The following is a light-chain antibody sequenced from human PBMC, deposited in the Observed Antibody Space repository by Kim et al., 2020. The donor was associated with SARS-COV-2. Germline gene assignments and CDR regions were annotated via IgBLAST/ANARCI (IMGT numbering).Light chain of an antibody. Sequence: ELTQPPSASGTPGQRVTISCSGSSSNIGKNTVNWYQHLPGTAPKLLIYSNNQRPSGVPDRFSGSKSGTSASLAISGLQSEDEADYYCAAWDDSLKGVFGGGTQLTVL. CDR1: SSNIGKNT. CDR3: AAWDDSLKGV. CDR2: SNN. V-gene: IGLV1-44*01. J-gene: IGLJ3*02.